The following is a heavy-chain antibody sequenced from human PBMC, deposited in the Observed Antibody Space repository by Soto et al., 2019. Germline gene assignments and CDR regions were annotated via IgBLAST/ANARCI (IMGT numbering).Heavy chain of an antibody. CDR2: SSNSGTFT. D-gene: IGHD3-10*02. V-gene: IGHV3-11*03. CDR1: RSSISDHY. J-gene: IGHJ4*02. CDR3: VRSGDNYNVLDY. Sequence: SLRLSWAASRSSISDHYISSIRQAPGKGREWVSYSSNSGTFTNYADSVKARFSISRDNAKNSLYLEINSLRGEDTDIYYCVRSGDNYNVLDYWGQGTPVTVSS.